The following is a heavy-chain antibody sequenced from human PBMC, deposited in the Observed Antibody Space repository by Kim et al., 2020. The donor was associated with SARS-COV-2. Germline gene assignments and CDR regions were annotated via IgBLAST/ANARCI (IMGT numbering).Heavy chain of an antibody. CDR1: GGSISSSNW. D-gene: IGHD6-6*01. CDR2: INHSGST. J-gene: IGHJ4*02. V-gene: IGHV4-4*02. Sequence: SETLSLTCFVSGGSISSSNWWSWVRQPPGKGLEWIGEINHSGSTNYNPSLKSRVTISVDKSKNQFSLKLSSVTAADTAVYYCARAYSGSDLFDYWGPGILVTVSS. CDR3: ARAYSGSDLFDY.